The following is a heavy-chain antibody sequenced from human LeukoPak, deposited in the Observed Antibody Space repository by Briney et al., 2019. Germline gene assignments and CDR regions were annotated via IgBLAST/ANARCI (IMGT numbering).Heavy chain of an antibody. CDR3: ARGRRWFGESECRFDP. CDR2: INPNSGGT. Sequence: GASVKVSCKASGYTFTGYYMHWVRQAPGQGHEWMGWINPNSGGTNYAQKFQGRVTMTRDTSISTAYMELSSLRSEDTAVYYCARGRRWFGESECRFDPWGQGTLVTVSS. CDR1: GYTFTGYY. J-gene: IGHJ5*02. D-gene: IGHD3-10*01. V-gene: IGHV1-2*02.